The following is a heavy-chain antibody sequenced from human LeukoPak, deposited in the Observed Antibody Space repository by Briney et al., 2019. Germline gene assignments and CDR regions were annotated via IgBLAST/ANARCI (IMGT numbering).Heavy chain of an antibody. Sequence: QPGGSLRLSCAASGFTFSSYAMSWVRQPPGKGLDWVSAISGSGGSTYYADSVKGRFTISRDNSKNTLYLQMNSLRAEDTAVYYCANTGNRYSGSYWNWGQGTLVTVSS. CDR1: GFTFSSYA. D-gene: IGHD1-26*01. CDR3: ANTGNRYSGSYWN. J-gene: IGHJ4*02. CDR2: ISGSGGST. V-gene: IGHV3-23*01.